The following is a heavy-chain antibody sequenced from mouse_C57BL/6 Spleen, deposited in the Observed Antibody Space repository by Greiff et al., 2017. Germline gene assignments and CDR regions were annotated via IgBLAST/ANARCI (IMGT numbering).Heavy chain of an antibody. V-gene: IGHV1-80*01. J-gene: IGHJ4*01. Sequence: QVQLKQSGAELVKPGASVKISCKASGYAFSSYWMNWVKQRPGKGLEWIGQIYPGDGDTNYNGKFKGKATLTADKSSSTAYVQLSSLTSEDSAVYFCARRGSSYAMDYWGQGTSVTVSS. CDR1: GYAFSSYW. CDR3: ARRGSSYAMDY. D-gene: IGHD1-1*01. CDR2: IYPGDGDT.